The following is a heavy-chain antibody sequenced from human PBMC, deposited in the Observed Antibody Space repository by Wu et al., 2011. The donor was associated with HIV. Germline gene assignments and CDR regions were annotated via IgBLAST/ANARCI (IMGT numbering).Heavy chain of an antibody. D-gene: IGHD5-24*01. CDR1: GGNFDIYA. J-gene: IGHJ6*03. CDR2: IVPIFGAV. Sequence: QVQLVQSGAEMRKPGSSVKVSCKASGGNFDIYAINWVRQAPGQGLEWMGGIVPIFGAVDFAQKFQGRVTITADNSTSTAYMELSSLRSEDTAVYYCARGVEEYYYYMDVWGKGTTVTVSS. CDR3: ARGVEEYYYYMDV. V-gene: IGHV1-69*06.